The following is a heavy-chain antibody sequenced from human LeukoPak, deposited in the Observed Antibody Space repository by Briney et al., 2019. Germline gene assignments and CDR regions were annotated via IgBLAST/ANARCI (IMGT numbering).Heavy chain of an antibody. Sequence: ASVKVSCKASGGTFSSYAISWVRQAPGQGLEWMGKIIPIIGIANYAQKFQGRVTITADKSTSTAYMELSSLRSEDTAVYHCARDKTGLLWFGELPGNWFDPWGQGTLVTVSS. D-gene: IGHD3-10*01. CDR2: IIPIIGIA. V-gene: IGHV1-69*04. CDR3: ARDKTGLLWFGELPGNWFDP. J-gene: IGHJ5*02. CDR1: GGTFSSYA.